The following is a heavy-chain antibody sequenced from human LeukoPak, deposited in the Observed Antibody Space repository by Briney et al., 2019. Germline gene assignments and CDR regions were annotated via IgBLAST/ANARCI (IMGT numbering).Heavy chain of an antibody. D-gene: IGHD4-23*01. CDR1: EFTFNNA. CDR3: ARGRPHGNDY. J-gene: IGHJ4*02. Sequence: GGSLRLSCAASEFTFNNAMRWVRQAPGKGLVWVSRIASDGSSTTYADSVKGRFSISRDNAKNTLYLQMNSLRVEDTAVYYCARGRPHGNDYWGQGTLVTVSS. V-gene: IGHV3-74*01. CDR2: IASDGSST.